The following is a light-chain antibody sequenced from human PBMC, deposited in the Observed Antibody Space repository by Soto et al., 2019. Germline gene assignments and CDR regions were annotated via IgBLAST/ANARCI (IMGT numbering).Light chain of an antibody. CDR2: KAS. V-gene: IGKV1-5*03. J-gene: IGKJ1*01. Sequence: IQLTQSPSSLSASVGDSVTITCRASQGISRWLAWYQQKPGKAPKLLIYKASTLKSGVPSRFSGSGSGTEFTLTISSLQPDDFATYYCQHYNSYSEAFGQGTKVDI. CDR1: QGISRW. CDR3: QHYNSYSEA.